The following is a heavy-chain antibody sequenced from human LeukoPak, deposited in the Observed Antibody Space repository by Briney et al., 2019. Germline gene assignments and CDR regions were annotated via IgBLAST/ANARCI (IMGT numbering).Heavy chain of an antibody. CDR2: IYYSGST. CDR3: ARVTYSSSSMSLDGFDI. V-gene: IGHV4-59*12. D-gene: IGHD6-6*01. Sequence: SETLSLTCTVPGGSISSYYWSWIRQPPGKGLEWIGYIYYSGSTNYNPSLKSRVTISVDTSKNQFSLKLSSVTAADTAVYYCARVTYSSSSMSLDGFDIWGQGTMVTVSS. J-gene: IGHJ3*02. CDR1: GGSISSYY.